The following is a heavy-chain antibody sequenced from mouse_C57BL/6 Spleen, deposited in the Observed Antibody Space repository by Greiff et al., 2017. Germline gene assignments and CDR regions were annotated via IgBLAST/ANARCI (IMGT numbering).Heavy chain of an antibody. J-gene: IGHJ1*03. CDR3: AKHRADYYGSGGYFDV. D-gene: IGHD1-1*01. CDR2: LWGGGST. Sequence: VKLVESGPGLVASSQSLSITCTVSGLSLTSSGVDWVRQPPGKGLAWLGVLWGGGSTNYNSARMSRLGISKDNAKSQVFLKMNSLQTDDTAMYYCAKHRADYYGSGGYFDVWGTGTTVTVSS. CDR1: GLSLTSSG. V-gene: IGHV2-9*01.